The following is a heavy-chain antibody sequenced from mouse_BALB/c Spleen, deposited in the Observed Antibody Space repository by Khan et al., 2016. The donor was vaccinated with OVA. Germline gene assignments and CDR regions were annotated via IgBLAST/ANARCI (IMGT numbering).Heavy chain of an antibody. D-gene: IGHD2-14*01. CDR1: GYTFTSYT. J-gene: IGHJ3*01. Sequence: VKLLESGAELARPGASVKMSCKASGYTFTSYTIHWIKLRPGQGLEWIGFINPSTGYTNYNQKFKDKATLTADKSSTTVYMQLSSLTSDDSAVYNCVRDGAYHRNDGWFAYWGQGTLVTVSA. CDR2: INPSTGYT. V-gene: IGHV1-4*01. CDR3: VRDGAYHRNDGWFAY.